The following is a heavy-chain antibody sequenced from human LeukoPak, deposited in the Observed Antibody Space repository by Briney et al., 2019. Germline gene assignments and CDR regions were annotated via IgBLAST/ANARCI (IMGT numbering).Heavy chain of an antibody. D-gene: IGHD6-25*01. CDR2: ISSSGSTI. V-gene: IGHV3-48*03. CDR1: GFTFSSYA. Sequence: GGSLRLSCAASGFTFSSYAMNWVRQAPGKGLEWVSYISSSGSTIYYADSVKGRFTISRDNAKNSLYLQMNSLRAEDTAVYYCARDRHIAAAIDEAFDIWGQGTMVTVSS. J-gene: IGHJ3*02. CDR3: ARDRHIAAAIDEAFDI.